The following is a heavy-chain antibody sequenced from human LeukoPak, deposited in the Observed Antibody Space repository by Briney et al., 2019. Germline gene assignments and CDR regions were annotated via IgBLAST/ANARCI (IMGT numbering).Heavy chain of an antibody. CDR1: GFTFSSYE. D-gene: IGHD4-17*01. CDR2: ISGRGDNT. V-gene: IGHV3-23*01. CDR3: AKNCRGLPDEPFDY. J-gene: IGHJ4*02. Sequence: GGSLRLSCAASGFTFSSYEMNWVRQAPGKGLEWVSAISGRGDNTYYADSVKGRFTISRDNSKNTLYVQMNSLRAEDTAVYYCAKNCRGLPDEPFDYWGQRTLVTVSS.